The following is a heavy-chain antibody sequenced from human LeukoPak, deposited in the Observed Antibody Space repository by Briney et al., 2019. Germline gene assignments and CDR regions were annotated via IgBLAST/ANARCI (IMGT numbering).Heavy chain of an antibody. Sequence: GGSLRLSCAASGFTFSSYGMHWVRQAPGKGLEWVAVIWYDGSNKDYADSVKGRVTISRDNSKNTLYLQVNSLRAEDTAVYYCAKYSRWAKDYWGQGTLVIVSS. CDR2: IWYDGSNK. CDR1: GFTFSSYG. V-gene: IGHV3-33*06. D-gene: IGHD2-21*01. CDR3: AKYSRWAKDY. J-gene: IGHJ4*02.